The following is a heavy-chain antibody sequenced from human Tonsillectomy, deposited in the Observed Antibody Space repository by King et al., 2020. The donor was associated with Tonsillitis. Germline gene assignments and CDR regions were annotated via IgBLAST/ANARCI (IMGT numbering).Heavy chain of an antibody. CDR1: GFTFSSYW. J-gene: IGHJ4*02. CDR3: ARDPTYYYDSSGYYYSHFDY. D-gene: IGHD3-22*01. CDR2: IKQDGSEK. Sequence: VQLVESGGGLVQPGGSLRLSCAASGFTFSSYWMTWVRQAPGKGLEWVANIKQDGSEKDYVDSVKGRFTISRENAKNSLYLQMNSLRAEDTAVYYCARDPTYYYDSSGYYYSHFDYWGQGTLVTVSS. V-gene: IGHV3-7*04.